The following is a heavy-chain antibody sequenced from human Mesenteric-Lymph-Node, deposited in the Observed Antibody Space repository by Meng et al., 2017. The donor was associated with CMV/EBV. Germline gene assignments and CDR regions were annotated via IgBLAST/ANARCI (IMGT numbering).Heavy chain of an antibody. CDR2: IYYSGST. Sequence: SETLSLTCTVSGGSISSSSYYWGWIRQPPGKGLEWIGSIYYSGSTYYNPSLKSRVTISVDTSKNQFSLKLSSVTAADTAVYYCARGMYFYDVIGYFPVFDPWGLGTLVTVSS. D-gene: IGHD3-22*01. J-gene: IGHJ5*02. CDR3: ARGMYFYDVIGYFPVFDP. CDR1: GGSISSSSYY. V-gene: IGHV4-39*07.